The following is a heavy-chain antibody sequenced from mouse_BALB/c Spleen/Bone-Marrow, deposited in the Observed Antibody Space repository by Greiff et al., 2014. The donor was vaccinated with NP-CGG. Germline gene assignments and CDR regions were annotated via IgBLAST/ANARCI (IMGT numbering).Heavy chain of an antibody. V-gene: IGHV14-3*02. CDR2: IDPANGNT. D-gene: IGHD1-1*02. Sequence: DVQLQESGAELVKPGASVKLSCTASGFSIKDTYMHWVKQRPEQGLEWIGRIDPANGNTKYDPKFQGKATITADTSSNTAYLQLSSLTSEDTAVYYCARVKLWSYAMDYWGQGTSVTVSS. CDR3: ARVKLWSYAMDY. CDR1: GFSIKDTY. J-gene: IGHJ4*01.